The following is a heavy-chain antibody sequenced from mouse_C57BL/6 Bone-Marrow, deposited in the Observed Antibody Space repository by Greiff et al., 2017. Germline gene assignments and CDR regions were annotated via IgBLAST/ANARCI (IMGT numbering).Heavy chain of an antibody. D-gene: IGHD3-1*01. CDR3: AIGFRGTQFDFDY. CDR2: IHPSDSDP. CDR1: GYTFTSYW. J-gene: IGHJ2*01. Sequence: QVQLPQPGAELVKPGASVKVSCTASGYTFTSYWMHWVKQRPGQGLEWIGRIHPSDSDPKYNQQFKGKASLTVDISSSTAYMQLSSLTSEDSAVYDCAIGFRGTQFDFDYWGQGTTLTVSS. V-gene: IGHV1-74*01.